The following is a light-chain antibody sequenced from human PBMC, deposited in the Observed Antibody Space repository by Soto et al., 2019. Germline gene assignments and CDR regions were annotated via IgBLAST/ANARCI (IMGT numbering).Light chain of an antibody. V-gene: IGLV1-51*01. CDR1: SSNIANNY. CDR2: DND. CDR3: ASWDGSLTTLV. Sequence: QSVLTQPPSVSAAPGQKVSISCSGSSSNIANNYVSWYQHLPITAPKLLIYDNDKRPSGIPARFSASKSGTSATRGISGLQTGDESVYYCASWDGSLTTLVFGGGTKLTVL. J-gene: IGLJ3*02.